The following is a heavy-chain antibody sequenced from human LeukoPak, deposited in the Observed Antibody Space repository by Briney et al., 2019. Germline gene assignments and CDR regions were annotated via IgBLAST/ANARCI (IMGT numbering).Heavy chain of an antibody. J-gene: IGHJ4*02. CDR3: ARAEGDDSSGYYPFYFDY. CDR1: GGSFSGYY. Sequence: PSETLSLTCAVYGGSFSGYYWSWIRQPPGKGLEWIGEINHSGSTNYNPSLKSRVTISVDTSKNQFSLKLSSVTAADTAVYYCARAEGDDSSGYYPFYFDYWGQGTLVTVSP. D-gene: IGHD3-22*01. CDR2: INHSGST. V-gene: IGHV4-34*01.